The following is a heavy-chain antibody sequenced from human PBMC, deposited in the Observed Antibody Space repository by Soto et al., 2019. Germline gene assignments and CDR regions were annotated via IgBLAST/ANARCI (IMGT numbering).Heavy chain of an antibody. D-gene: IGHD2-21*02. J-gene: IGHJ6*02. CDR3: ARDFWGGDCSDDYYYYAMDV. CDR1: GGSVSSGSHY. CDR2: IYYSGST. Sequence: QVQLQESGPGLVKPSETLSLTCTVSGGSVSSGSHYWSWIRQPPGKGLEWIGQIYYSGSTNYNPSLKSRVTISVDTSKNQFSLELSSVTAADTAVSYCARDFWGGDCSDDYYYYAMDVWGHGTTVTVSS. V-gene: IGHV4-61*01.